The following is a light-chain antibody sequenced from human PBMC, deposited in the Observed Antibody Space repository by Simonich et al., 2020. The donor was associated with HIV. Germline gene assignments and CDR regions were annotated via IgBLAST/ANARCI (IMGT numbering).Light chain of an antibody. V-gene: IGKV1-5*03. CDR1: QGISSW. CDR3: QQYNSYWT. J-gene: IGKJ1*01. CDR2: EAS. Sequence: DIQMTHSPSTLSASVGDRVTITCRASQGISSWLAWYRQKPGKAPKLLIYEASRLESGVPTRFSGSGSGTEVTLTISSLQPDDCATNYCQQYNSYWTFGQGTKVEIK.